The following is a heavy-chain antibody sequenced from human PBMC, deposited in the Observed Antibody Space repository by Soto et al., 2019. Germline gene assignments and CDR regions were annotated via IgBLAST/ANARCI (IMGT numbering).Heavy chain of an antibody. D-gene: IGHD2-21*02. V-gene: IGHV1-18*01. CDR1: GYTFTSYG. J-gene: IGHJ6*04. CDR2: ISAYNGNT. CDR3: ARDGGSRTAPFFYPDMDV. Sequence: GASVKVSCKASGYTFTSYGISWVRQAPGQGLEWMGWISAYNGNTNYAQKLQGRVTMTTDTSTSTAYMELSSLRSDDTAVYYCARDGGSRTAPFFYPDMDVWGKGTRVTVPS.